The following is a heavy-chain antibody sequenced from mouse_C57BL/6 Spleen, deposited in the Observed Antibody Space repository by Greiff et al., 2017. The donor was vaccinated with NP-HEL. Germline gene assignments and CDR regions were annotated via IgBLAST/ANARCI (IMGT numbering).Heavy chain of an antibody. V-gene: IGHV1-15*01. CDR3: TRGGSSPLFAY. Sequence: QVQLQQSGAELVRPGASVTLSCKASGYTFTDYEMHWVKQTPVHGLEWIGAIDPETGGTAYNQKFKGKAILTADKSSSTAYMELRSLTSEDSAVYYCTRGGSSPLFAYWGQGTLVTVSA. J-gene: IGHJ3*01. CDR2: IDPETGGT. CDR1: GYTFTDYE. D-gene: IGHD1-1*01.